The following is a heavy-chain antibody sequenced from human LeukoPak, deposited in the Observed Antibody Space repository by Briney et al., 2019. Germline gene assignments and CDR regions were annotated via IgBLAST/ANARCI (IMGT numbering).Heavy chain of an antibody. V-gene: IGHV3-21*01. CDR1: GFTFGSYN. CDR3: VRGADGVSSNSRGWFDP. CDR2: ISTSSSYI. Sequence: GGSLRLSCAASGFTFGSYNINWVRQAPGKGLEWFSSISTSSSYIYYADSLKGRFTISRHNAKNSLYLHMNSLRAEDTAVYYCVRGADGVSSNSRGWFDPWGQGTLVTVSS. J-gene: IGHJ5*02. D-gene: IGHD2-15*01.